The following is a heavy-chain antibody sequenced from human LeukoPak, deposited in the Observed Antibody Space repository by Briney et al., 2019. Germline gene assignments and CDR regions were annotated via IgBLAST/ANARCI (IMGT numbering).Heavy chain of an antibody. V-gene: IGHV4-34*01. Sequence: KPSETLSLTCAVYGGSFSGYYWSWIRQPPGKGLEWIGEINHSGSTNYNPSLKSRVTISVDTSKNQFSLKLSSVTAADTAVYYCARASYSGNYHFDYWGQGTLVTVSS. J-gene: IGHJ4*02. CDR3: ARASYSGNYHFDY. CDR2: INHSGST. CDR1: GGSFSGYY. D-gene: IGHD1-26*01.